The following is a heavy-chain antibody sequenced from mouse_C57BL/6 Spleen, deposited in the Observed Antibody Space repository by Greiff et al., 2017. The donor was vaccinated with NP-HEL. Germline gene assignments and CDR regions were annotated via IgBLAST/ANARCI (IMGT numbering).Heavy chain of an antibody. J-gene: IGHJ4*01. D-gene: IGHD2-10*01. CDR2: INYDGSST. CDR1: GFTFSDYY. V-gene: IGHV5-16*01. Sequence: EVKLMESEGGLVQPGSSMKLSCTASGFTFSDYYMAWVRQVPEKGLEWVANINYDGSSTYYLDSLKSRFIISRDNAKNILYLQMSSLKSEDTATYYCARGGAYYLYAMDYWGQGTSVTVSS. CDR3: ARGGAYYLYAMDY.